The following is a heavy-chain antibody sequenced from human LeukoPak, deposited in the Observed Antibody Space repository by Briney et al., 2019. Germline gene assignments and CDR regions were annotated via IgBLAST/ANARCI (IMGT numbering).Heavy chain of an antibody. D-gene: IGHD5-24*01. CDR2: TYYRSQWYD. V-gene: IGHV6-1*01. CDR1: GDSVSSNSAA. CDR3: TRDRGDGYNDPPVFDY. Sequence: SQTLSLTCAIFGDSVSSNSAAWNWIRQSPSRGLEWLGRTYYRSQWYDDYAVSVKSRITINPDTSKNHFSLQLNSVTPEDTAVYYCTRDRGDGYNDPPVFDYWGQGTLVTVSS. J-gene: IGHJ4*02.